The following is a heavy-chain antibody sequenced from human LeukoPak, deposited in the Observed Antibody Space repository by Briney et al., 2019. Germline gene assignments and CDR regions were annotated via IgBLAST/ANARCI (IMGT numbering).Heavy chain of an antibody. CDR2: IYYSERT. D-gene: IGHD3-10*01. Sequence: SETLSLTCTVCGGSISSSSYFWGWIRKPPGKGLEWIGSIYYSERTYYHPSLKHRATISVDTSKNQSALQLSSVTAADTAVYYCARLRGLLNFDYWGQGTLVTVSS. V-gene: IGHV4-39*01. CDR3: ARLRGLLNFDY. CDR1: GGSISSSSYF. J-gene: IGHJ4*02.